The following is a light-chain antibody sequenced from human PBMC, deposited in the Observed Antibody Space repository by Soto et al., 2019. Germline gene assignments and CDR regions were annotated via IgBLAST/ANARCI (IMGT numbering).Light chain of an antibody. Sequence: DIQLTQSPSFLSASVRDRVTITCRASQGISSYLAWYQQKPGKAPKLLIYAASTLQSGVPSRCSGSGSGTEFTLTIGSRQPEDVATYCCQQLNSYPFLTFGGGTKVEIK. CDR2: AAS. CDR3: QQLNSYPFLT. J-gene: IGKJ4*01. CDR1: QGISSY. V-gene: IGKV1-9*01.